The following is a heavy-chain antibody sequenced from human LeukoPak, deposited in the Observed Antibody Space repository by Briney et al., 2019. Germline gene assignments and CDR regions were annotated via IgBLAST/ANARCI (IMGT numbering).Heavy chain of an antibody. CDR1: GFTFSSYG. Sequence: GGSLRLSCAASGFTFSSYGMHWVRQAPGKGLGWVAFIRYDGTNKYYADSVKGRFTISRDNSKNTLYLQMNSLRAADTAVYYCAKDAVYYDNSGYYYFDYWGQGTLVTVSS. CDR3: AKDAVYYDNSGYYYFDY. CDR2: IRYDGTNK. J-gene: IGHJ4*02. D-gene: IGHD3-22*01. V-gene: IGHV3-30*02.